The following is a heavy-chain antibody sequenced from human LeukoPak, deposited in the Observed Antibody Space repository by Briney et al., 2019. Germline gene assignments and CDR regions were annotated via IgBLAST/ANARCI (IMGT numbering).Heavy chain of an antibody. D-gene: IGHD1-26*01. CDR1: GGSFSGYY. V-gene: IGHV4-34*01. CDR2: INHSGST. CDR3: ARRSRSYTELYYYYYMDV. J-gene: IGHJ6*03. Sequence: SETLSLTCAVYGGSFSGYYWSWIRQPPGKGLEWIGEINHSGSTNYNPSLKSRVTISVDTSKNQFSLKLSSVTAADTAVYYCARRSRSYTELYYYYYMDVWGKGTTVTVSS.